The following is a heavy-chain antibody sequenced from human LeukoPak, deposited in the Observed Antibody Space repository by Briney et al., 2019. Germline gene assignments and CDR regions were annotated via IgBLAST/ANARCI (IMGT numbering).Heavy chain of an antibody. Sequence: GASVKVSCKASGYTFTSYYMNWVRQAPGQGPEWMGINNPSDGSTNYAQKFQGRVTMTSDTSTTTVYMELTSLTSEDTAVYYCACSLRKWEPRDGMEVWGQGTTVTVSS. CDR3: ACSLRKWEPRDGMEV. V-gene: IGHV1-46*01. CDR2: NNPSDGST. CDR1: GYTFTSYY. D-gene: IGHD1-26*01. J-gene: IGHJ6*02.